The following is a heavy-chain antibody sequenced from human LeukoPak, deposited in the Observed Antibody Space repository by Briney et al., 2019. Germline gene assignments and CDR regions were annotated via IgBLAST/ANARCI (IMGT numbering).Heavy chain of an antibody. Sequence: GESLKISCKGSGYSFTSYWIGWVRQMPEKGLEWMGIIYPGDSDTRYSPSFQGQVTISADKSISTAYLQWSSLKASDTAMYYCARHIRQGIAVAGTVWFDPWGQGTLVTVSS. CDR2: IYPGDSDT. J-gene: IGHJ5*02. D-gene: IGHD6-19*01. V-gene: IGHV5-51*01. CDR3: ARHIRQGIAVAGTVWFDP. CDR1: GYSFTSYW.